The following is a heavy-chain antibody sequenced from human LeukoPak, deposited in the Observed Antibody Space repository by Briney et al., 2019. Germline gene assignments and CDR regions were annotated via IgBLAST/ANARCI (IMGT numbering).Heavy chain of an antibody. CDR3: ARTRGKWELLRGYYFDY. Sequence: ASVKVSCKASGYTFTSYDINWVRQATGQGLEWMVWMNPNSGNTGYAQKFQGRVTMTRNTSISTAYMELSSLRSEDTAVYYCARTRGKWELLRGYYFDYWGQGTLVTVSS. CDR2: MNPNSGNT. J-gene: IGHJ4*02. CDR1: GYTFTSYD. V-gene: IGHV1-8*01. D-gene: IGHD1-26*01.